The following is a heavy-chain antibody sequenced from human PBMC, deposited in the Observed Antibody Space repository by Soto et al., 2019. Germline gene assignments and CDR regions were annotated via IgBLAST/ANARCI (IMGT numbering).Heavy chain of an antibody. Sequence: SETLSLTCSVPSGSIRSYYWSWIRQPPGKRLEWIGYIYYRGSTKYNPSLESRATLSIDMSKSQFSLQLNSVTAADTAVYYCAGKLDSQGLFDYWGQGTLATGSS. CDR1: SGSIRSYY. J-gene: IGHJ4*02. V-gene: IGHV4-59*01. CDR2: IYYRGST. CDR3: AGKLDSQGLFDY. D-gene: IGHD2-2*03.